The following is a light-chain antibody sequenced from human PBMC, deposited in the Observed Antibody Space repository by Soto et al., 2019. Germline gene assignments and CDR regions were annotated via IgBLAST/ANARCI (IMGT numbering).Light chain of an antibody. J-gene: IGKJ1*01. V-gene: IGKV1-39*01. CDR3: QQSYSTTWT. CDR1: QGISTY. Sequence: DIQMTQSPSSLSASVGDRVTITCRASQGISTYLNWYQQKPGKAPKLLIYAASSLQSGVPSRFSGRGSETDFTLTISSLQPEDFETYSCQQSYSTTWTFGQGTKVDIQ. CDR2: AAS.